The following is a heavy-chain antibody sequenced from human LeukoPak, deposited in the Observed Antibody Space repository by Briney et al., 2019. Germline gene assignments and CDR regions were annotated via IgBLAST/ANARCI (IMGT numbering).Heavy chain of an antibody. V-gene: IGHV1-18*01. Sequence: GAAVKLSCKASGGTFSSYAISWVRQAPGQGLESMGFISAYNGNRNYAHKVQGRGSMTTDRATGTASMELRSLRFDDTAVYYCARGGTAVLGGYNYGYQGDYWGQGTLVTVSS. CDR3: ARGGTAVLGGYNYGYQGDY. CDR1: GGTFSSYA. D-gene: IGHD5-18*01. CDR2: ISAYNGNR. J-gene: IGHJ4*02.